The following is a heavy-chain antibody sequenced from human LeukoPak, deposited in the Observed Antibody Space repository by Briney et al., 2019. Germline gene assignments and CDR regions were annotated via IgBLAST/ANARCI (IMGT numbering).Heavy chain of an antibody. V-gene: IGHV4-34*01. D-gene: IGHD3-16*02. CDR2: MNQRGSM. CDR1: GASFTGYY. CDR3: ARENASFDY. Sequence: SETLSLTCDVYGASFTGYYWSWIRQSPGKGLEWIGEMNQRGSMNYNPSLKSRVTISVDTSKNQFSLKLSSVTAADTAVYYCARENASFDYWGQGTLVTVSS. J-gene: IGHJ4*02.